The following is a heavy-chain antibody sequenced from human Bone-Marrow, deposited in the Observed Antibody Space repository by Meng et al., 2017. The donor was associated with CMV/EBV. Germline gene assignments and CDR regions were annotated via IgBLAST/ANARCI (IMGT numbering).Heavy chain of an antibody. J-gene: IGHJ4*02. Sequence: GESLKISGKGSGYSFSTYWIGWVRQMPGKGLEWMGIIYPGDSDTRYSPSFQGQVTIPADKSISTAHLKWSSLKASDTAMDYCVRGTGAAPGGNYWGQGTMVTVSS. CDR3: VRGTGAAPGGNY. CDR1: GYSFSTYW. CDR2: IYPGDSDT. V-gene: IGHV5-51*01. D-gene: IGHD6-13*01.